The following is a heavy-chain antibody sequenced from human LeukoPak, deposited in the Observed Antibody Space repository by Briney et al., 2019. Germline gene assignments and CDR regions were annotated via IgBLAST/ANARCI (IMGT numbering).Heavy chain of an antibody. D-gene: IGHD3-16*01. V-gene: IGHV4-30-4*08. CDR3: ARDLGGYRAY. Sequence: SETLSLTCTVSGDSISSGDYYWSWIRQPPGTGLEWIGYIYYSGSTYYNPSLKSRVSISVDTSKNQFSLKLSSVTVADTAVYYCARDLGGYRAYWGQGTLVTVSS. CDR1: GDSISSGDYY. CDR2: IYYSGST. J-gene: IGHJ4*02.